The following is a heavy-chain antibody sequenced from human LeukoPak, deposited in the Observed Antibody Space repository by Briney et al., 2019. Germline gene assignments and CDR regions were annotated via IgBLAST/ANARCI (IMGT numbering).Heavy chain of an antibody. CDR3: AVAPGDH. J-gene: IGHJ4*02. CDR2: INPNSGGT. V-gene: IGHV1-2*02. CDR1: GYTFTSYG. D-gene: IGHD2-21*01. Sequence: VASVKVSCKASGYTFTSYGISWVRQAPGQGLEWMGWINPNSGGTNYAQKFQGRVTLTRDTSITTVYMELSRLTSDDTAIFYCAVAPGDHWGQGTLVTVSS.